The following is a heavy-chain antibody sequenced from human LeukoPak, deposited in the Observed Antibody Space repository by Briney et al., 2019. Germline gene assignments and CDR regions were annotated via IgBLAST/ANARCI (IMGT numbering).Heavy chain of an antibody. Sequence: PGGSLRLSCAASGFTFSSYSMNWVRQAPGKGLEWVSSISSSSSYIYYADSVKGRFTISRDNAKNSLYLQMNSLRAEDTAVYYCAKAWSDYDAFDIWGQGTMVTVSP. J-gene: IGHJ3*02. CDR2: ISSSSSYI. CDR3: AKAWSDYDAFDI. D-gene: IGHD3-3*01. CDR1: GFTFSSYS. V-gene: IGHV3-21*01.